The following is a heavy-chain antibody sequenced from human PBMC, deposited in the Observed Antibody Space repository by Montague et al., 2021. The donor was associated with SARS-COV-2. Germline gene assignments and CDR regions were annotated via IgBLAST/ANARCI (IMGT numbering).Heavy chain of an antibody. Sequence: SETLSLTCTVSGGSVSSSSYYWGWIRQPPGKGLDWIGSINYSGSTYYNPSLKSRVSISVDTSKNQFSLKLSSVTAADTAVYYCARLWDTVYYYYGMDVWGQGTTVTVSS. CDR3: ARLWDTVYYYYGMDV. D-gene: IGHD1-26*01. CDR1: GGSVSSSSYY. V-gene: IGHV4-39*01. CDR2: INYSGST. J-gene: IGHJ6*02.